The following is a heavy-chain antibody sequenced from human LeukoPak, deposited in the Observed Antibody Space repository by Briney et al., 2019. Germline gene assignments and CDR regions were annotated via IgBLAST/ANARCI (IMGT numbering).Heavy chain of an antibody. J-gene: IGHJ5*02. Sequence: GGSLQIPCKSSGYRFTNYWIGWVGPKPGKGLGWIGFIYPGDFDTTYSPSFQGQVTISADKSISTAYLQWSSLQASDTAMYYCARRLETSEWFDPWGQGTLLTVSS. V-gene: IGHV5-51*01. CDR1: GYRFTNYW. CDR3: ARRLETSEWFDP. CDR2: IYPGDFDT. D-gene: IGHD5/OR15-5a*01.